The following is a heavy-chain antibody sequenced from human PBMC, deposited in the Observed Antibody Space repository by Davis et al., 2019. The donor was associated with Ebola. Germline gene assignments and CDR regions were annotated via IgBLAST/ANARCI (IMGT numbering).Heavy chain of an antibody. J-gene: IGHJ4*02. CDR3: VRGHSGSYDY. CDR2: ITAYNGNT. CDR1: GYRFISYG. Sequence: ASVKVSCKASGYRFISYGISWVRQAPGQGLEWMGWITAYNGNTDYSQKVRGRVTMTTDTSTSTVYLELNSLTSDDTAVYYCVRGHSGSYDYWGQGTLVTVSS. D-gene: IGHD1-26*01. V-gene: IGHV1-18*01.